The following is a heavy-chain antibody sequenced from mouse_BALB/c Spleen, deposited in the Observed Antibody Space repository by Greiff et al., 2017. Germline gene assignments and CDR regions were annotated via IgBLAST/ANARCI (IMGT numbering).Heavy chain of an antibody. CDR3: ARDLSMIRGFAY. J-gene: IGHJ3*01. Sequence: DVMLVESGGGLVQPGGSLRLSCATSGFTFTDYYMSWVRQPPGKALEWLGFIRNKANGYTTEYSASVKGRFTISRDNSQSILYLQMNTLRAEDSATYYCARDLSMIRGFAYWGQGTLVTVSA. CDR2: IRNKANGYTT. V-gene: IGHV7-3*02. CDR1: GFTFTDYY. D-gene: IGHD2-4*01.